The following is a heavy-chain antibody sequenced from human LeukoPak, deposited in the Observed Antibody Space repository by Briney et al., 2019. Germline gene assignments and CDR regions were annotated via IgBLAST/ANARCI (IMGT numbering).Heavy chain of an antibody. J-gene: IGHJ4*02. CDR1: GYTFTGYY. CDR3: ARDDYSNYVDYFDY. CDR2: INPNSGGT. Sequence: ASVKVTCKASGYTFTGYYMHWVRQAPGQGLEWMGWINPNSGGTNYALKFQGRVTMTRDTSISTAYMELSRLRSDDTAVYYCARDDYSNYVDYFDYWGQGTLVTVSS. D-gene: IGHD4-11*01. V-gene: IGHV1-2*02.